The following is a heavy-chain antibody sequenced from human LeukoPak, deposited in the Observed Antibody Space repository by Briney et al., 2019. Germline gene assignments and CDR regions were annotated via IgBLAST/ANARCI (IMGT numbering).Heavy chain of an antibody. V-gene: IGHV1-2*02. CDR3: ARDAPSHYDFWSGYYSYAFDI. CDR2: INPNSGGT. Sequence: ASVKVSCKASGYTLTGYYMHWVRQAPGQGLEWMGWINPNSGGTNYAQKFQGRVTMTRDTSISTAYMELSRLRSDDTAVYYCARDAPSHYDFWSGYYSYAFDIWGQGTMVTVSS. CDR1: GYTLTGYY. D-gene: IGHD3-3*01. J-gene: IGHJ3*02.